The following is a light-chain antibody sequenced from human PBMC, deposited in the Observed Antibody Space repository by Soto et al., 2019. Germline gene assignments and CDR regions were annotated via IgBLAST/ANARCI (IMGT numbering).Light chain of an antibody. CDR3: QQYNNWPPYT. CDR2: GAS. Sequence: EIVMTQSPATLSVSPGERATLSFRASQRVSSSLAWYQQKPGQAPRLLIYGASTRATGIPARFSGSGSGTEFTLTISSLHSEDFAVYYCQQYNNWPPYTFGQGTKLEIK. J-gene: IGKJ2*01. V-gene: IGKV3-15*01. CDR1: QRVSSS.